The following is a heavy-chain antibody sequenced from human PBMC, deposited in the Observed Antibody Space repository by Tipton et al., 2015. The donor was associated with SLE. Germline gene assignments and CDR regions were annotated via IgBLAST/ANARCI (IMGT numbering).Heavy chain of an antibody. V-gene: IGHV3-74*01. CDR2: IDSDGTIT. D-gene: IGHD1-1*01. J-gene: IGHJ3*02. CDR1: GFTFNRYW. Sequence: SLRLSCAASGFTFNRYWMHWVRQAPGKGLMWVSRIDSDGTITNYADTVKGRFTISRDNAKDTLYLQMNSLRAEDTAVYYCARDKWVDNLFPGAFDIWGQGTMVTVSS. CDR3: ARDKWVDNLFPGAFDI.